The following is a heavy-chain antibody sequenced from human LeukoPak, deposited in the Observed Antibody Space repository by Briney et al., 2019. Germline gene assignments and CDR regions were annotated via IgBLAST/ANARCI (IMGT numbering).Heavy chain of an antibody. CDR1: GYTFTIYD. CDR2: MNPNSGNT. V-gene: IGHV1-8*01. CDR3: ARVGRLYGSGSYYTY. D-gene: IGHD3-10*01. J-gene: IGHJ4*02. Sequence: ASVKVSCKASGYTFTIYDINWVRQATGQGLEWMGWMNPNSGNTGYAQKFQGRVTMTRNTSISTAYMELSSLRSEDTAVYYCARVGRLYGSGSYYTYWGQGTLVTVSS.